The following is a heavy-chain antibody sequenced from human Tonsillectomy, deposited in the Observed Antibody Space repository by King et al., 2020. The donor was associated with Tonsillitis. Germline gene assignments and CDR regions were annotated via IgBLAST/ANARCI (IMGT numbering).Heavy chain of an antibody. V-gene: IGHV3-48*01. J-gene: IGHJ4*02. CDR3: ARMVEDYDYIWGSYRPHDY. CDR1: GFTFSSYS. CDR2: ISSSSTTI. Sequence: VQLVESGGGLVQPGGSLRLSCAASGFTFSSYSMNWVRQAPGKGLEWVSYISSSSTTIYYADSVKGRFTISGDNAKNSLYLQMNSLRAEDTAVYYCARMVEDYDYIWGSYRPHDYWGQGTLVTVSS. D-gene: IGHD3-16*02.